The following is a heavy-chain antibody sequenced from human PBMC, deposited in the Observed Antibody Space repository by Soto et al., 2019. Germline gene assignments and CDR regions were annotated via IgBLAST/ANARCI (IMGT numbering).Heavy chain of an antibody. V-gene: IGHV4-4*07. CDR3: AVDSGGNSFDY. CDR1: GGSINNHY. J-gene: IGHJ4*02. Sequence: SETLSLTCTVSGGSINNHYWSWIRQPAGKGLEWVGRIYTSMYASGSTNYNPSLKSRVIMSVDTSKNQFSLELSSVTDADTAVYYCAVDSGGNSFDYSGKGTNVTVSS. CDR2: IYTSMYASGST. D-gene: IGHD4-17*01.